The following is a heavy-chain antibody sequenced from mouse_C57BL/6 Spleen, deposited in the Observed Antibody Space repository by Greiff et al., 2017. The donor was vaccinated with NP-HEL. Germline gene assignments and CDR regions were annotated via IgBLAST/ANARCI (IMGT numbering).Heavy chain of an antibody. V-gene: IGHV5-9-1*02. D-gene: IGHD2-4*01. Sequence: EVQLVESGEGLVKPGGSLKLSCAASGFTFSSYAMSWVRQTPEKRLEWVAYISSGGDYIYYADTVKGRFTISRDNARNTLYLQMSSLKSEDTAMYYCTRIYDYDPYYAMDYWGQGTSVTVSS. CDR1: GFTFSSYA. CDR3: TRIYDYDPYYAMDY. J-gene: IGHJ4*01. CDR2: ISSGGDYI.